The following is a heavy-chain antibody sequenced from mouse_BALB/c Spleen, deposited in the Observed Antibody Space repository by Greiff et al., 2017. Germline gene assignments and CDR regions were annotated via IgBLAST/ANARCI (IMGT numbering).Heavy chain of an antibody. CDR3: ARHEGYYGSSYVYAMDY. CDR1: GFTFSSYT. D-gene: IGHD1-1*01. Sequence: EVKLVESGGGLVQPGGSLKLSCAASGFTFSSYTMSWVRQTPEKRLEWVAYISNGGGSTYYPDTVKGRFTISRDNAKNTLYLQMSSLKSEDTAMYYCARHEGYYGSSYVYAMDYWGQGTSVTVSS. J-gene: IGHJ4*01. CDR2: ISNGGGST. V-gene: IGHV5-12-2*01.